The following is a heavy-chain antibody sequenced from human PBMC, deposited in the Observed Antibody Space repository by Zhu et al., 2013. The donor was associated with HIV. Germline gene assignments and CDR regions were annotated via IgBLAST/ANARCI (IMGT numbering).Heavy chain of an antibody. CDR1: GYTFTGYY. D-gene: IGHD3-22*01. V-gene: IGHV1-2*02. CDR3: ARDRALNYYDSSGYLRPFEY. CDR2: INPNSGGT. Sequence: QVQLVQSGAEVKKPGASVKVSCKASGYTFTGYYMHWVRQAPGQGLEWMGWINPNSGGTNYAQKFQGRVTMTRDTSISTAYMELSRLRSDDTAVYYCARDRALNYYDSSGYLRPFEYWGQGTLVTVSS. J-gene: IGHJ4*02.